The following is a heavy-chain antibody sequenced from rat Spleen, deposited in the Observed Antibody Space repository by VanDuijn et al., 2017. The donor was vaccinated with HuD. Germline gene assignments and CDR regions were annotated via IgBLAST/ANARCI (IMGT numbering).Heavy chain of an antibody. CDR1: GFTFSNYG. V-gene: IGHV5-19*01. J-gene: IGHJ2*01. CDR2: ISYDGSST. Sequence: EVQLVESGGGLVQPGRSLKLSCAASGFTFSNYGMHWIRQAPTKGLEWVASISYDGSSTYYRDSVRGRFTIFRDVAKSTLYLQMNSLRSEDTATYYCARHGLGEDYWGQGVMVTVSS. CDR3: ARHGLGEDY. D-gene: IGHD5-1*01.